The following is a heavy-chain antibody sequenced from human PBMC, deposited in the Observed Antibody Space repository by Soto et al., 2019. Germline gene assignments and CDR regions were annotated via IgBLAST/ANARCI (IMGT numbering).Heavy chain of an antibody. J-gene: IGHJ6*02. V-gene: IGHV4-30-4*01. CDR3: AREGAASHSYYYGTDV. D-gene: IGHD3-16*01. CDR2: IYHRGSP. CDR1: GGSISSGDAY. Sequence: SETLSLTCTVSGGSISSGDAYWSWIRQSPGKGLEWIGYIYHRGSPYYNPSLESRVTISVDTSKNQFSLKLNSVTAADTDVYYCAREGAASHSYYYGTDVWGQGTTVTVSS.